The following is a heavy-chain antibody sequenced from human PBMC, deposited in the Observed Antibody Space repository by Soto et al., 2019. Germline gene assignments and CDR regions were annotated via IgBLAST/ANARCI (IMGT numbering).Heavy chain of an antibody. Sequence: GGSLRLSCSASGFTVSSYGVHWVRQAPGKGLEWVAVISYDGSNKYYADSVKGRFTISRDNSKNTLYLQMNSLRAEDTAVYYCARNGVGYYYGMDVWGQGTTVTVSS. V-gene: IGHV3-30*03. CDR2: ISYDGSNK. J-gene: IGHJ6*02. D-gene: IGHD1-1*01. CDR3: ARNGVGYYYGMDV. CDR1: GFTVSSYG.